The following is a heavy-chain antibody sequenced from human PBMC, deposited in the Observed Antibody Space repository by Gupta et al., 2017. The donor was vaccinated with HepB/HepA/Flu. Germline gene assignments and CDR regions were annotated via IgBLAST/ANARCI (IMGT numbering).Heavy chain of an antibody. CDR1: GFTFGDYA. J-gene: IGHJ6*03. CDR2: IRSKAYGGTT. D-gene: IGHD3-3*02. Sequence: EVQLVESGGGLVKPGRSLRLSCTASGFTFGDYAMSWFRQAPGKGLEWVGFIRSKAYGGTTEYAASVKGRFTISRDDSKSIAYLQMNSLKTEDTAVYYCTSIFGVVSDMDVWGKGTTVTVSS. V-gene: IGHV3-49*05. CDR3: TSIFGVVSDMDV.